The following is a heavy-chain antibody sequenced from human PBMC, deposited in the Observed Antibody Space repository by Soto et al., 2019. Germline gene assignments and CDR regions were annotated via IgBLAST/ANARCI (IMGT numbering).Heavy chain of an antibody. V-gene: IGHV3-48*04. Sequence: GGSLKLSCAAAEFTFSSYGRNWVRQAPGKGLEWVSYITSSGTTVYYADSVRGRFTISRDNAKNSLYLQMNSLRSEDTAVYYCARGGSASDYWGQGTLVTVSS. CDR2: ITSSGTTV. CDR3: ARGGSASDY. D-gene: IGHD2-2*01. CDR1: EFTFSSYG. J-gene: IGHJ4*02.